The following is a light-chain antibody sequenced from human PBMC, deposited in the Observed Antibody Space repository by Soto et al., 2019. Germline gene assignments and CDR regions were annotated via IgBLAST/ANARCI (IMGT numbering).Light chain of an antibody. Sequence: IVLTQSPGTLSLSPGERATLSCRASQTGSNSYLAWYQQKSGQAPRLLLYGVSTRATGIPDRFSRSGSGTEFARTISRLEPEEFAVYICQHYGYPQWTFGPGTKVESK. V-gene: IGKV3-20*01. J-gene: IGKJ1*01. CDR2: GVS. CDR1: QTGSNSY. CDR3: QHYGYPQWT.